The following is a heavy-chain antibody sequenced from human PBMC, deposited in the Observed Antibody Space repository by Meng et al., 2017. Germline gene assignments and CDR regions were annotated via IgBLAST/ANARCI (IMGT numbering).Heavy chain of an antibody. V-gene: IGHV3-74*01. Sequence: EVPVVESGGGLVQPGGSLRLSCAASGFTISSFWMHWVRQAPGKGLVWVSRMNEDGTTISHAGSVKGRFTISRDNSKNTLYLQMNSLRAEDTAVYYCAKDPYDTSGYYSHYWGQGTLVTVSS. D-gene: IGHD3-22*01. J-gene: IGHJ4*02. CDR2: MNEDGTTI. CDR1: GFTISSFW. CDR3: AKDPYDTSGYYSHY.